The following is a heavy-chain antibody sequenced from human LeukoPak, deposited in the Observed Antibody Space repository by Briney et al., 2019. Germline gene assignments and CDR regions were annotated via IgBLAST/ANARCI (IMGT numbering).Heavy chain of an antibody. CDR3: AGGGGGYDSGPWAFDI. Sequence: GAPVKVSCKASGYTFTSYDINWVRQATGQGLEWMGWMNPNSGNTGYAQKFQGRVTMTRNTSMSTAYMELSSLRSEDTAVYYCAGGGGGYDSGPWAFDIWGQGTMVTVSS. J-gene: IGHJ3*02. CDR1: GYTFTSYD. D-gene: IGHD5-12*01. V-gene: IGHV1-8*01. CDR2: MNPNSGNT.